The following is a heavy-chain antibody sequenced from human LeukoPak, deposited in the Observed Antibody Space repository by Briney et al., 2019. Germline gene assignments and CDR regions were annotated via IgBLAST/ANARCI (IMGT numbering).Heavy chain of an antibody. CDR3: AVRGSQIN. Sequence: QPGGSLRLSCVASGFTLSSYGMHWVRQAPGKGLEWVASIRYDGINKYYADSVKGRFTISRDNSKNTLFLQMNSLRTEETAVYYCAVRGSQINWGQGTLVTVSS. CDR1: GFTLSSYG. J-gene: IGHJ4*02. V-gene: IGHV3-30*02. CDR2: IRYDGINK.